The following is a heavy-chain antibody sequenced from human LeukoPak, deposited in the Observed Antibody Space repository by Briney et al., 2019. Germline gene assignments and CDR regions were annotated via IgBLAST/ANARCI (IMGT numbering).Heavy chain of an antibody. J-gene: IGHJ5*02. D-gene: IGHD3-22*01. CDR3: ARSDSSGYYSRNWFDP. CDR2: IYYSGST. Sequence: PSETLSLTCTVSGGSISSYYWSWLRQPPGKGLEWIGYIYYSGSTNYNPSLKSRVTISVDTSNNQFSLKLSSVTAADTAVYYCARSDSSGYYSRNWFDPWGQGTLVTVSS. CDR1: GGSISSYY. V-gene: IGHV4-59*01.